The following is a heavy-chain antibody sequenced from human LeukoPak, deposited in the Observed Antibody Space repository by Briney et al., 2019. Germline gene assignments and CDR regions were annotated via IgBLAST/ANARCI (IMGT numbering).Heavy chain of an antibody. D-gene: IGHD3-10*01. CDR1: GFTFRSYW. V-gene: IGHV3-74*01. CDR2: INSDESST. J-gene: IGHJ4*02. CDR3: ARGEYGSGNYHIDY. Sequence: GGSLRLSCAASGFTFRSYWMHWVRQVPGKGLVWISRINSDESSTNYADSVKGRFTISRDNAKNSLYVQMNSLRAEDTAVYYCARGEYGSGNYHIDYWGQGTLVTVSS.